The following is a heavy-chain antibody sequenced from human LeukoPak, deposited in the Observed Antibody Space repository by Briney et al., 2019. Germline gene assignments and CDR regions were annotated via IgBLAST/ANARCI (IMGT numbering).Heavy chain of an antibody. CDR2: INWNGGST. CDR1: GFTFDDYG. D-gene: IGHD2-15*01. CDR3: AKSGRNYYYYYMDV. J-gene: IGHJ6*03. Sequence: GGSLRLSCAASGFTFDDYGMSWVRQAPGKGLEWVSGINWNGGSTGCADSVKGRFTISRDNAKNSLYLQMNSLRAEDTALYYCAKSGRNYYYYYMDVWGKGTTVTVSS. V-gene: IGHV3-20*04.